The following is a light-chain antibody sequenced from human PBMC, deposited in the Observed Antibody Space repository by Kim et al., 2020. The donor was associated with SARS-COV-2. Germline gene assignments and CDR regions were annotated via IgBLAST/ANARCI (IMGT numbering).Light chain of an antibody. Sequence: SASVADRVTIPCRASQSISSWLAWYQQKPGKAPKLLIYKASSLESGVPSRFSGSGSGTEFTLTISSLQPDDFATYYCQQYNSYTLTFGGGTKLEI. J-gene: IGKJ4*01. CDR2: KAS. V-gene: IGKV1-5*03. CDR3: QQYNSYTLT. CDR1: QSISSW.